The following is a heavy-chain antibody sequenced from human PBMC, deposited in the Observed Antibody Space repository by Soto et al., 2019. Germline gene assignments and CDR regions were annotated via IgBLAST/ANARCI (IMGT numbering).Heavy chain of an antibody. J-gene: IGHJ4*02. CDR2: IYYIGST. CDR1: GDSITNSNYY. CDR3: ARHIRGVYGSESYYMWYFDY. Sequence: KPSETLSITCTVSGDSITNSNYYWGWFRQPPGKGLEWIASIYYIGSTYYNPSLKSRVTISVDTSNNQFSLNLNSVTASDTAVYYCARHIRGVYGSESYYMWYFDYWGQGTLVTVSS. D-gene: IGHD3-10*01. V-gene: IGHV4-39*01.